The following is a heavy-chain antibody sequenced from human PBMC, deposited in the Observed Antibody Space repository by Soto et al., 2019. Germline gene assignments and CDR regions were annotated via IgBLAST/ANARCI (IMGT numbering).Heavy chain of an antibody. CDR3: ARAGITMVRGVITPDNWFDP. V-gene: IGHV3-30-3*01. CDR2: ISYDGSNK. J-gene: IGHJ5*02. D-gene: IGHD3-10*01. CDR1: GFTFSSYA. Sequence: GGSLRLSCAASGFTFSSYAMHWVRQAPGKGLEWVAVISYDGSNKYYADSVKGRFTISRDNSKNTLYLQMNSLRAEDTAVYYCARAGITMVRGVITPDNWFDPWGQGTLVTVSS.